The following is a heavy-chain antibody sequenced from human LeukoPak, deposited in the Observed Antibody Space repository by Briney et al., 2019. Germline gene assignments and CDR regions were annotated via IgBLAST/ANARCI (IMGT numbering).Heavy chain of an antibody. V-gene: IGHV4-39*07. CDR2: IYYSGSA. J-gene: IGHJ4*02. CDR3: ARSLYSSSFDY. CDR1: GGAISNNPYY. Sequence: SETLSLTCSVSGGAISNNPYYWGWIRQPPGKGLQWIGSIYYSGSAYYNPSLKSRVTISVDTSKNQFSLKLSSVTAADTAVYYCARSLYSSSFDYWGQGTLVTVSS. D-gene: IGHD6-6*01.